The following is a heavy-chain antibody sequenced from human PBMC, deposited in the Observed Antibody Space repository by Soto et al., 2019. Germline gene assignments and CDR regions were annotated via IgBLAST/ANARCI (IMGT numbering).Heavy chain of an antibody. J-gene: IGHJ4*02. Sequence: GESLKISFKGSGYSFTSYWIGWVRQMPGKGLEWMGIIYPGDSDTRYSPSFQGQVTISADKSISTAYLQWSSLKASDTAMYYCARRGIRDDSSGYYYGGYYFDYWGQGTLVTVSS. CDR3: ARRGIRDDSSGYYYGGYYFDY. CDR2: IYPGDSDT. CDR1: GYSFTSYW. V-gene: IGHV5-51*01. D-gene: IGHD3-22*01.